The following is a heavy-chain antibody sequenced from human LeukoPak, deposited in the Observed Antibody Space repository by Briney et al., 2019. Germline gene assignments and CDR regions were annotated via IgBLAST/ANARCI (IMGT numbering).Heavy chain of an antibody. CDR3: VKGATMVRGGIDY. Sequence: GGSLRLSCSASGFTFSSYAMHWVRQAPGKGLEYVSAISSNGGSTYYADSVKGRSTISRDNSKNTLYLQMSSLRAEDTAVYYCVKGATMVRGGIDYWGQGTLVTVSS. CDR2: ISSNGGST. CDR1: GFTFSSYA. D-gene: IGHD3-10*01. V-gene: IGHV3-64D*06. J-gene: IGHJ4*02.